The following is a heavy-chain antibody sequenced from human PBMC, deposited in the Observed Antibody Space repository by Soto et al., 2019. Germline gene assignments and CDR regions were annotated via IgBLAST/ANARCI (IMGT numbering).Heavy chain of an antibody. CDR1: GGSISSRGYY. J-gene: IGHJ5*02. CDR2: IYYSGST. Sequence: QLQLQESGQGLVKPSETLSLTCTVSGGSISSRGYYWGWIRQPPGKGPEWIGTIYYSGSTYYNPSLKNRVTISVDTSKTQFSLKLSSVTAADTAVYYCATSNWFDPWGQGTLVTVSS. CDR3: ATSNWFDP. V-gene: IGHV4-39*01.